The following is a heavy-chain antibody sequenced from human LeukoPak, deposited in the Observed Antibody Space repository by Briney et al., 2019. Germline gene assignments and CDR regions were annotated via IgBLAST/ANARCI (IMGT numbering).Heavy chain of an antibody. CDR1: GGTSSSYA. V-gene: IGHV1-69*06. J-gene: IGHJ3*02. CDR2: IIPIFGTA. CDR3: ARDFGGYCSSTSCYRGSAFDI. D-gene: IGHD2-2*02. Sequence: SVKVSCKASGGTSSSYAISWVRQAPGQGLEWMGGIIPIFGTANYAQKFQGRVTITADKSTSTAYMELSSLRSEDTAVYYCARDFGGYCSSTSCYRGSAFDIWGQGTMVTVSS.